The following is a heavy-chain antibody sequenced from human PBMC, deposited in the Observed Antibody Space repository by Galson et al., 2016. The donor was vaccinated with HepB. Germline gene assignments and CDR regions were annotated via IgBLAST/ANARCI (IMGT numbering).Heavy chain of an antibody. CDR1: GFIFSDYA. V-gene: IGHV3-23*01. CDR3: AKDPSQKYYFDY. J-gene: IGHJ4*02. Sequence: SLRLSCAASGFIFSDYAMTWVRQAPGKGLEWVSSLYGGGYGPRYADSVKGRFTISRDNSKNTLYLQMNGLRVEDTAVYYCAKDPSQKYYFDYWGQGTLVTVSS. CDR2: LYGGGYGP.